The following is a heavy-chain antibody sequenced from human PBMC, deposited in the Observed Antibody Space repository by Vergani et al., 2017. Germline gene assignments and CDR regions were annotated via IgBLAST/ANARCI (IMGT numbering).Heavy chain of an antibody. D-gene: IGHD5-12*01. CDR1: GFSFPGYA. CDR3: TKGSRRYTGYFFDY. Sequence: EVQLVESGGGLVKPGGSLRLSCAASGFSFPGYAMSWVRQAPGKGLEWVSSVSGSSATPYYADSVKGRFIISRDNSKNTLHLQMNSLRADDTAVYYCTKGSRRYTGYFFDYWGQGTLATVSS. V-gene: IGHV3-23*04. J-gene: IGHJ4*02. CDR2: VSGSSATP.